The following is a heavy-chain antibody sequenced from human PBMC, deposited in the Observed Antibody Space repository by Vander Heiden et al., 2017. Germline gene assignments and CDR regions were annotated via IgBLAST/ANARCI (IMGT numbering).Heavy chain of an antibody. J-gene: IGHJ3*02. CDR2: ISYDESDK. V-gene: IGHV3-30*18. D-gene: IGHD1-1*01. Sequence: QVQLVESGGGVVQPGRSLRLSCAASGFPFSNYDMHWVRQAPGKGLEWVALISYDESDKYYADSVRGRFTVSRDNSKNTLYLQMNSLRAEDTAVYYCAKEGDWNDARGAFDIWGQGTLVTVSS. CDR3: AKEGDWNDARGAFDI. CDR1: GFPFSNYD.